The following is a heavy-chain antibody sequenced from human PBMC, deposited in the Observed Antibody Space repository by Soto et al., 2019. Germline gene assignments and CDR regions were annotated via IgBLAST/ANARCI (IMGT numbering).Heavy chain of an antibody. Sequence: PGGSLRLSCAASGFTFSSYGMHWVRQAPGKGLEWVAVIWYDGSNKYYADSVKGRFTISRDNSKNTLYLQMNSLKTEDTAVYYCTTPAWSGYYTSDYWGKGTLVTVAT. CDR2: IWYDGSNK. CDR1: GFTFSSYG. J-gene: IGHJ4*02. CDR3: TTPAWSGYYTSDY. D-gene: IGHD3-3*01. V-gene: IGHV3-33*01.